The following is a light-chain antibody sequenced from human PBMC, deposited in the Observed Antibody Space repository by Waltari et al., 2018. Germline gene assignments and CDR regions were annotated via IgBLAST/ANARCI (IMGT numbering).Light chain of an antibody. Sequence: QSALTQPRSVSGSPGQSVTISCTGTRSDVGSFAYASWYHQRPGKAPKLIIYDVTQRPSGVPDRFSGSKSDNKASLTISGLQADDEADYYCCSYAGRYTNYVFGSGTKVTVL. CDR2: DVT. CDR1: RSDVGSFAY. CDR3: CSYAGRYTNYV. J-gene: IGLJ1*01. V-gene: IGLV2-11*01.